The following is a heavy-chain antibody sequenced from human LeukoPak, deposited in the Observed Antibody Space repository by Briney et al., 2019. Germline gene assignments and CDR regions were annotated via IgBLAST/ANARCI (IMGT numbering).Heavy chain of an antibody. CDR3: ARDLYGGGDIAAAGTGY. CDR2: ISYDGSNK. V-gene: IGHV3-30-3*01. Sequence: AGGSLRLSCAASGFTFSSYAMHWVRQAPGKGLEWVAVISYDGSNKYYADSVKGRFTISRDHSKNTLYLQMNSLRAEDTAVYYCARDLYGGGDIAAAGTGYWGQGTLVTVSS. CDR1: GFTFSSYA. J-gene: IGHJ4*02. D-gene: IGHD6-13*01.